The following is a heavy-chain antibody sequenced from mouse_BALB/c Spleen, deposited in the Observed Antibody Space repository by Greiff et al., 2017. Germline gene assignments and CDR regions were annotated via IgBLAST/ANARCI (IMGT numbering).Heavy chain of an antibody. J-gene: IGHJ4*01. CDR1: GFSLTSYG. CDR2: IWAGGST. CDR3: ARAIYYGYDDAMDY. V-gene: IGHV2-9*02. Sequence: QVQLKESGPGLVAPSQSLSITCTVSGFSLTSYGVHWVRQPPGKGLEWLGVIWAGGSTNYNSALMSRLSISKDNSKSQVFLKMNSLQTDDTAMYYCARAIYYGYDDAMDYWGQGTSVTVSS. D-gene: IGHD2-2*01.